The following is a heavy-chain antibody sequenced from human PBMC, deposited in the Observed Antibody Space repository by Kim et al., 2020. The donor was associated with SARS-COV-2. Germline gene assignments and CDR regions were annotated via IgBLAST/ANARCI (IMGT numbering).Heavy chain of an antibody. V-gene: IGHV3-23*01. Sequence: SVEGRFTISRDNSQNTVYLQMNSPGAEGTAVYYCAKGTGIAAAGTGYFDYWGQGTLVTVSS. D-gene: IGHD6-13*01. CDR3: AKGTGIAAAGTGYFDY. J-gene: IGHJ4*02.